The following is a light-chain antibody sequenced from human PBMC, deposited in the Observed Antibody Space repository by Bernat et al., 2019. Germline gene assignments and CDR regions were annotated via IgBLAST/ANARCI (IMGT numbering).Light chain of an antibody. CDR1: SSNIGSNT. V-gene: IGLV1-44*01. Sequence: QSVLTQPPSASGTPGQRVTIPCSGSSSNIGSNTVNWYQQLPGTAPKLLIYSNNQRPSGVPDRFSGSKSLAISGLQSEDEADYYCAAWDDSLSGVVFGGGTKLTVL. CDR2: SNN. J-gene: IGLJ2*01. CDR3: AAWDDSLSGVV.